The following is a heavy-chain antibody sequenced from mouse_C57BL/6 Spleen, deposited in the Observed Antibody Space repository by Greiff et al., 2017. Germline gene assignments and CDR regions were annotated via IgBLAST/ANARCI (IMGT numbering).Heavy chain of an antibody. CDR3: AYYSNYYAMDY. D-gene: IGHD2-5*01. CDR2: IHPISGST. V-gene: IGHV1-64*01. Sequence: QVQLQQPGAELVKPGASVKLSCKASGYTFTSYWMHWVKQRPGQGLEWIGMIHPISGSTNYNEKFKSKATLTVDKSSSTAYMQLSSLTSEDSAVYYCAYYSNYYAMDYWGQGTSVTVSS. CDR1: GYTFTSYW. J-gene: IGHJ4*01.